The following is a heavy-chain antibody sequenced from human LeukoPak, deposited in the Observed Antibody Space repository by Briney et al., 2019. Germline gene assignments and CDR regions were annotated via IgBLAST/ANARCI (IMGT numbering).Heavy chain of an antibody. Sequence: SETLSLTCAVYGGSFSGYYWSWIRQPPGKGLEWIGEINHSGSTNYNPSLKSRVTISVDTSKNQFSLKLSSVTAADTAVYYCARGRVVIPHKGWFDPWGQGTLVTVSS. CDR3: ARGRVVIPHKGWFDP. D-gene: IGHD3-3*01. CDR1: GGSFSGYY. J-gene: IGHJ5*02. CDR2: INHSGST. V-gene: IGHV4-34*01.